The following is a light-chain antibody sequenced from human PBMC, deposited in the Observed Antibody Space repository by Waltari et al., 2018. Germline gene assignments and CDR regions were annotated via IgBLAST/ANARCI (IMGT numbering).Light chain of an antibody. J-gene: IGKJ1*01. CDR1: QKISSY. CDR2: DAS. Sequence: DLQMTQCPSSLSASGADRVPLTCRASQKISSYLNWYQQKPGTAPRLLIYDASRLQSGVPSRFSGSGAGTDFTLTISSLQPEDFGTYYCQQTYTTPRTFGQGPKVETK. CDR3: QQTYTTPRT. V-gene: IGKV1-39*01.